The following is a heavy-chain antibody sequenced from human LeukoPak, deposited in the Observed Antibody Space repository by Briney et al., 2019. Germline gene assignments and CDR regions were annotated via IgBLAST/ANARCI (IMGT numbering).Heavy chain of an antibody. D-gene: IGHD2-2*02. Sequence: PSETLSLTCTVSGGSISSGGYYWSWIRQHPGKGLEWTGYIYYSGSTYYNPSLKSRVTISVDTSKNQFSLKLSSVTAADTAVYYCARDAYCSSTSCYTPDRYFDYWGQGTLVTVSS. CDR2: IYYSGST. J-gene: IGHJ4*02. V-gene: IGHV4-31*03. CDR3: ARDAYCSSTSCYTPDRYFDY. CDR1: GGSISSGGYY.